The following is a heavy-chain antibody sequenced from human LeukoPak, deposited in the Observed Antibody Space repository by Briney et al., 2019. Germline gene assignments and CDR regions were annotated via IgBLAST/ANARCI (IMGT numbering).Heavy chain of an antibody. Sequence: ASVKVSCKASGYTFTGYYMHWVRQAPRQGLEWMGWINPNSGGTNYAQKFQGRVTMTRDTSISTAYMELSRLRSDDTAVYYCARVVVAAHYYYGMDVWGQGTTVTVSS. J-gene: IGHJ6*02. V-gene: IGHV1-2*02. CDR3: ARVVVAAHYYYGMDV. D-gene: IGHD2-15*01. CDR1: GYTFTGYY. CDR2: INPNSGGT.